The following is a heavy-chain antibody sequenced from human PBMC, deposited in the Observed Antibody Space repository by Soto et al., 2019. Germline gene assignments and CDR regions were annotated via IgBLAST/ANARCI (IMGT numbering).Heavy chain of an antibody. CDR1: GFTFSSYA. CDR3: AKVFVFTIREGFDY. D-gene: IGHD3-3*01. J-gene: IGHJ4*02. CDR2: ITGSGDST. Sequence: EVQLLESGGGLVQPGGSLRLSCAASGFTFSSYAMSWVRQAPGKGLEWVSAITGSGDSTYYADSVKGRFTVSRDNSKNTLYPQMNSLRAEDTAVYYCAKVFVFTIREGFDYWGLGTLVTVSS. V-gene: IGHV3-23*01.